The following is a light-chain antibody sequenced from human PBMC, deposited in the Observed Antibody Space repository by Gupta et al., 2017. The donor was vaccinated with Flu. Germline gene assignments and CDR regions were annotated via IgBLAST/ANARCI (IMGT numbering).Light chain of an antibody. Sequence: EIVLTQSPANLSLSPGERAALSCRASQSISSYLVWYQQKPGQAPRLLIYDASNMATGIPARFSGSGSGTDFTLTISSREPEEFAVYFCQQRANWPLAFGGGTKVEIK. CDR1: QSISSY. J-gene: IGKJ4*01. V-gene: IGKV3-11*01. CDR2: DAS. CDR3: QQRANWPLA.